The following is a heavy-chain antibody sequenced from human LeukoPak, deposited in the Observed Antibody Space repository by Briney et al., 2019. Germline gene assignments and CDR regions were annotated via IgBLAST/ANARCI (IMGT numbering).Heavy chain of an antibody. Sequence: ASVKVSCKASEYTFTSYAMNWVRQAPGQGLEWMGWINTNTGNPTYAQGFTGRFVFSLDTSVSTAYLQISSLKAEDTAVYYCARAYDYVWGSYRYPGGYYFDYWGQGTLVTVSS. CDR1: EYTFTSYA. J-gene: IGHJ4*02. V-gene: IGHV7-4-1*02. CDR2: INTNTGNP. CDR3: ARAYDYVWGSYRYPGGYYFDY. D-gene: IGHD3-16*02.